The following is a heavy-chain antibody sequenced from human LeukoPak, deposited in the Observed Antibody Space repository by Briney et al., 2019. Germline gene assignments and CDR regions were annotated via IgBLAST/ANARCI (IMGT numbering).Heavy chain of an antibody. V-gene: IGHV1-2*02. CDR1: GYTFTGYY. Sequence: ASVKVSCKASGYTFTGYYMHWVRQAPGQGLEWMGWINPNSGGTNYAQKFQGRVTMTRDTSISTAYMELSSLRSDDTAVYYCARRQLLWFGESGAFDIWGQGTMVTVSS. D-gene: IGHD3-10*01. CDR3: ARRQLLWFGESGAFDI. CDR2: INPNSGGT. J-gene: IGHJ3*02.